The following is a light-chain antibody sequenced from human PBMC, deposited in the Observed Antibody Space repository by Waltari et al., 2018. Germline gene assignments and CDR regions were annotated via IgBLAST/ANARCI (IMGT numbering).Light chain of an antibody. J-gene: IGKJ5*01. CDR3: QHYHNFPSA. CDR2: DSS. Sequence: IVVTQSPATLSVSPGESATPSGRASQDVSNNVAWYQQKAGQVPRLLIYDSSTRATGIPARFSGSGFGTEFTLTISSLQSEDFAVFYCQHYHNFPSAFGQGTQLEIK. CDR1: QDVSNN. V-gene: IGKV3-15*01.